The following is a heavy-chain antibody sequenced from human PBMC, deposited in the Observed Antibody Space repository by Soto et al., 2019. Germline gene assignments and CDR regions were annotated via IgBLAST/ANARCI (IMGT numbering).Heavy chain of an antibody. D-gene: IGHD3-16*02. V-gene: IGHV1-69*01. J-gene: IGHJ4*02. CDR2: IIPIFGTA. CDR3: AKGHDYVWGSYRYSGLDY. Sequence: QVQLVQSGAEVKKPGSSVKVSCKASGGTFGSYAVSWVRQAPGQGLEWMGGIIPIFGTANYAQKFQGRVTITGDDSRSTAYMELSSLRSEDTAVYYCAKGHDYVWGSYRYSGLDYWGQGTLVTVSS. CDR1: GGTFGSYA.